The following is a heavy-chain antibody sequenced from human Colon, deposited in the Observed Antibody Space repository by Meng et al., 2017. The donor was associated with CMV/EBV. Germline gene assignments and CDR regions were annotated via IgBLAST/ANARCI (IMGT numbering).Heavy chain of an antibody. D-gene: IGHD3-3*01. V-gene: IGHV4-59*01. CDR2: NYDSGST. J-gene: IGHJ6*02. CDR1: GGSISNYY. Sequence: SETLSLTCIVYGGSISNYYWSWIRQAPGKGLEWIGYNYDSGSTKYNPSLKSRVTISVDRSKNQFSLRLRSVTAADTAVYYCAKSSRFSHYYGMDVWGQGTTVTVSS. CDR3: AKSSRFSHYYGMDV.